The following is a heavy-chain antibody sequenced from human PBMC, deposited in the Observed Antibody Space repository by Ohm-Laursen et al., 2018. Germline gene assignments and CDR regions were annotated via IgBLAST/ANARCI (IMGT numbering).Heavy chain of an antibody. Sequence: SDTLSLTWAVSGGSFSGYYWSWIRQPPRKGLEWIGEINHSGSTNYNPSLKSRVTISVDTSKNQFSLKLSSVTAADTAVYYCARGFSGWWGRIDYWGQGILVTVSS. D-gene: IGHD6-19*01. CDR2: INHSGST. CDR3: ARGFSGWWGRIDY. CDR1: GGSFSGYY. J-gene: IGHJ4*02. V-gene: IGHV4-34*01.